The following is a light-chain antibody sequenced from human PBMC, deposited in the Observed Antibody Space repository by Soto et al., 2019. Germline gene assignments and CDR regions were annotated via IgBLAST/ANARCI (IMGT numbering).Light chain of an antibody. CDR3: SSYTTSNTRQIV. Sequence: QSALTQPASVSGSPGQSITISCTGTSSDVGGYNYVSWYQHHPGKAPKLMIFDVSNRPSGVSNRFSGSKSGNTASLTISGPQPEDEAYYYCSSYTTSNTRQIVFGTGTKLTVL. V-gene: IGLV2-14*03. CDR1: SSDVGGYNY. CDR2: DVS. J-gene: IGLJ1*01.